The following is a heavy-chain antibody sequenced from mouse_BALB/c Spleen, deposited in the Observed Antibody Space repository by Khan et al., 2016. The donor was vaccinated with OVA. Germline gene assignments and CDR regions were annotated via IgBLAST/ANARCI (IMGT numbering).Heavy chain of an antibody. CDR2: IYPFNDDT. Sequence: VQLQQSGPELVKPGASVKMSCKASGFTFTSYVMHWVKQKPGLGLEWIGYIYPFNDDTKYNEKFKGKATLTSDKSSSTAYMELSSLTSEESAVYYCAPVGNYYVSFAYWGQGTLVTVSA. CDR3: APVGNYYVSFAY. V-gene: IGHV1S136*01. J-gene: IGHJ3*01. D-gene: IGHD1-1*01. CDR1: GFTFTSYV.